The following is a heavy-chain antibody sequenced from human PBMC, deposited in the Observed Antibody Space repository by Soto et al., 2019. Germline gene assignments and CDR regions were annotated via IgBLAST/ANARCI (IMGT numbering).Heavy chain of an antibody. CDR3: ARVHSSGWYVEPYDA. V-gene: IGHV3-9*01. Sequence: ELQLVESGGNLARPGESLRLSCAASGFKFDDYAFHWVRLAPGKGPEWVSGINWNGAYSGYADSVKGRFTISRDNAGNSVYLQMDTLRPEDTALYYCARVHSSGWYVEPYDAWGQGTMVTVSS. CDR2: INWNGAYS. D-gene: IGHD3-22*01. J-gene: IGHJ3*01. CDR1: GFKFDDYA.